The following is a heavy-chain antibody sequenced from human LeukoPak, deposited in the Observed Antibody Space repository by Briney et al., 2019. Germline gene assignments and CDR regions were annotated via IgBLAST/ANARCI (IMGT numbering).Heavy chain of an antibody. V-gene: IGHV1-46*02. CDR1: PYTFNKYY. CDR3: ARDSVELERRNWFDP. Sequence: ASVKLSCKASPYTFNKYYIHWVRQAPGQGLEWMGVINPSGRSASYAQRFQGRVTMTRDTSTGTVYMDLSSLRSEDTAVYYCARDSVELERRNWFDPWGQGTLVTVSS. CDR2: INPSGRSA. D-gene: IGHD1-1*01. J-gene: IGHJ5*02.